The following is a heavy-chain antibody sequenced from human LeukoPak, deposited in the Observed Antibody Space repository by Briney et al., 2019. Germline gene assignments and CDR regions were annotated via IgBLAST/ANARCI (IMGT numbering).Heavy chain of an antibody. CDR2: INHSGST. V-gene: IGHV4-34*01. J-gene: IGHJ4*02. Sequence: KPSETLSLTCAVYGGSFSGYYWSWIRQPPGKGLEWIGEINHSGSTNYNPSLKSRVTISVDTSKNQFSLKLSSVTAADTAVYYCARGLGRVGRPYYFDYWGQGTLVTVSS. D-gene: IGHD1-14*01. CDR3: ARGLGRVGRPYYFDY. CDR1: GGSFSGYY.